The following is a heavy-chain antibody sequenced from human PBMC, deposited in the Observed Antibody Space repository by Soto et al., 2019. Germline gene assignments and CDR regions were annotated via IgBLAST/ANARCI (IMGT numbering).Heavy chain of an antibody. CDR3: ARDRGYSSTGFDY. Sequence: SETLSLTCTVSGGSISSYYWSWIRQPSGKGLEWIGYIYYSGSTNYNPSLKSRVTISVDTSKNQFSLKLSSVTAADTAVYYCARDRGYSSTGFDYWGQGTLVTVSS. V-gene: IGHV4-59*01. D-gene: IGHD5-18*01. J-gene: IGHJ4*02. CDR2: IYYSGST. CDR1: GGSISSYY.